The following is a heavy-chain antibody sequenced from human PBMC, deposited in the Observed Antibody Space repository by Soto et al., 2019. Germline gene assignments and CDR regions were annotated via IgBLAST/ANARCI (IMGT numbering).Heavy chain of an antibody. CDR3: AQGGDDVAVVAATRFDY. CDR2: ISAYNGNT. V-gene: IGHV1-18*01. CDR1: GYTFTSYG. D-gene: IGHD2-15*01. Sequence: ASVKVSCKASGYTFTSYGISWVRQAPGQGLEWMGWISAYNGNTNYAQKLQGRVTMTTDTSTSTAYMELSSLRSEDTAVYYCAQGGDDVAVVAATRFDYWSQGTLVTVSS. J-gene: IGHJ4*02.